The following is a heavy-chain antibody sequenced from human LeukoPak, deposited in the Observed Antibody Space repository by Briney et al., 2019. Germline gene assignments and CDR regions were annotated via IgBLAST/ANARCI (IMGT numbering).Heavy chain of an antibody. CDR1: GYTFTSYA. Sequence: ASVTLSCTASGYTFTSYAMKWVRQAPGQGLEWVGWIKTNTWSPRYAQDFTGRFVFALATSLSTTYLQINSLKSEDTAIYYCARTRAPYYYGAGSPDFWGQGTLVTVSS. J-gene: IGHJ4*02. V-gene: IGHV7-4-1*02. D-gene: IGHD3-10*01. CDR2: IKTNTWSP. CDR3: ARTRAPYYYGAGSPDF.